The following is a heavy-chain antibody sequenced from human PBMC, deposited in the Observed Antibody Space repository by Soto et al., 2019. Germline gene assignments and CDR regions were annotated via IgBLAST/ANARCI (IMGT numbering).Heavy chain of an antibody. D-gene: IGHD3-10*01. Sequence: QVQLVESGGGVVQPGRSLRLSCAASGFTFSNYGMHWVRQAPGKGLEWVAFILYDGSDKYFADSVKGRFTISRDNSKNTLDLQRNSLIAEDTAVYYCAKDRIVMIRGVMNYYGMDVWGQGTTVTVSS. CDR2: ILYDGSDK. CDR3: AKDRIVMIRGVMNYYGMDV. J-gene: IGHJ6*02. V-gene: IGHV3-30*18. CDR1: GFTFSNYG.